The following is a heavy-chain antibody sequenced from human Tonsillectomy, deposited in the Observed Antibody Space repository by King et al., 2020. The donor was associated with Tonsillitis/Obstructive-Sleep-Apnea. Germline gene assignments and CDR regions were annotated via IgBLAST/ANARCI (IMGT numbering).Heavy chain of an antibody. Sequence: VQLVESGAEVKKPGSSVKVSCTASGGTFSSYSINWVRQAPGQGLEWMGGIIPIFGTANYAQKFQGRVTITADESTSTAHMELSSLRSEDTAVYYCARAFSDGSGYYYSYFDYWGQGTLVTVSS. J-gene: IGHJ4*02. D-gene: IGHD3-22*01. CDR1: GGTFSSYS. CDR3: ARAFSDGSGYYYSYFDY. V-gene: IGHV1-69*01. CDR2: IIPIFGTA.